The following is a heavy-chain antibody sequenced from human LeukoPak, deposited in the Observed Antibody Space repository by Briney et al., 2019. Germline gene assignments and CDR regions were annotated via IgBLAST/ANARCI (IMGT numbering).Heavy chain of an antibody. J-gene: IGHJ6*02. CDR1: VFTFSSCG. CDR3: ARGDGGSYISYYYYGMDV. Sequence: GGSLRLSCAASVFTFSSCGTQWVRQARGKGLEWVAVIWYDVSNKCYADFVKGRFTIARDNFKNTLYLHMNSLRAEDTAVYYCARGDGGSYISYYYYGMDVWGQGTTVTVSS. V-gene: IGHV3-33*01. D-gene: IGHD1-26*01. CDR2: IWYDVSNK.